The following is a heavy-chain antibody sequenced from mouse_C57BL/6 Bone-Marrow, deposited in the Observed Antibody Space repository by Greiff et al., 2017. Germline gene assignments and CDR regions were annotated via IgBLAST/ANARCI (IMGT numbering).Heavy chain of an antibody. CDR1: GYSITSGYY. J-gene: IGHJ1*03. D-gene: IGHD1-1*01. V-gene: IGHV3-6*01. CDR3: ARDPYYYYYGSSHWYFDV. Sequence: EVQLQESGPGLVKPSQSLSLTCSVTGYSITSGYYWNWIRQFPGNKLEWMGYISYDGSNNYNPSLKNRISITRDTSKNQFFLKLNSVTTEDTATYYCARDPYYYYYGSSHWYFDVWGTGTTVTVSS. CDR2: ISYDGSN.